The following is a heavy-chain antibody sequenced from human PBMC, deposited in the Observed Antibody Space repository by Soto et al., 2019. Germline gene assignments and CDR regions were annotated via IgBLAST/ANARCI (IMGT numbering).Heavy chain of an antibody. CDR2: ISSSSSYI. CDR3: ASIIPRVRRAFDY. J-gene: IGHJ4*02. CDR1: GFTFSSYS. V-gene: IGHV3-21*01. D-gene: IGHD1-20*01. Sequence: EVQLVESGGGLVKPGGPLRLSCAASGFTFSSYSMNWVRQAPGKGLEWVSSISSSSSYIYYADSVKGRFTISRDNAKNSLYLQMNSLRAEDTAVYYCASIIPRVRRAFDYWCQGTLVTVSS.